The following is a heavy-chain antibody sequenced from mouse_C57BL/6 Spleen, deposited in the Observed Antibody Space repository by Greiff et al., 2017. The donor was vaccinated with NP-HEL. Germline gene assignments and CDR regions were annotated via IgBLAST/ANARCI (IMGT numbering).Heavy chain of an antibody. CDR2: IDPETGGT. V-gene: IGHV1-15*01. J-gene: IGHJ1*03. D-gene: IGHD1-1*01. CDR3: TRAGTTVVNFDV. Sequence: QVQLQQSGAELVRPGASVTLSCKASGYTFTDYEMHWVKQTPVHGLEWIGAIDPETGGTAYNQKFKGKAILTADKFSSTAYMELRSLTSEDSAVYYCTRAGTTVVNFDVWGTGTTVTVSS. CDR1: GYTFTDYE.